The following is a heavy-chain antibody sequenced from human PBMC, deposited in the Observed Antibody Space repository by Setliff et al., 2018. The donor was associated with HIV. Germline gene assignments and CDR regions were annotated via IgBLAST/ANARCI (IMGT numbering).Heavy chain of an antibody. CDR2: IKSKTDGGTT. CDR1: GFTFSNAW. V-gene: IGHV3-15*01. CDR3: SRVATGSGHDAFDI. D-gene: IGHD3-10*01. Sequence: PGGSLRLSCAASGFTFSNAWMSWVRQAPGKGLEWIGRIKSKTDGGTTDYAAPVKGRFTISRDDSRGIAYLQMNSLKTEDTAVYYCSRVATGSGHDAFDIWGQGTVVTVSS. J-gene: IGHJ3*02.